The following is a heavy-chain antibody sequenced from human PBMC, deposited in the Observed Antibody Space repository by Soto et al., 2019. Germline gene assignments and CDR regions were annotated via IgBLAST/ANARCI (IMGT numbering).Heavy chain of an antibody. D-gene: IGHD3-22*01. CDR1: GGSFSGYY. J-gene: IGHJ4*02. Sequence: SETLSLTCAVYGGSFSGYYRSWIRQPPGKGLEWIGEINHSGSTNYNPSLKSRVTISVDTSKNQFSLKLSSVTAADTAVYYCAREGWDPYYYDSSGYFYWGQGTLVTVSS. CDR2: INHSGST. V-gene: IGHV4-34*01. CDR3: AREGWDPYYYDSSGYFY.